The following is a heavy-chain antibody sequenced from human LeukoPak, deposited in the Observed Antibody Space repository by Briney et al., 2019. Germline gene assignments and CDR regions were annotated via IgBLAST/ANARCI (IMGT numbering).Heavy chain of an antibody. CDR3: ARDSRWPLDY. V-gene: IGHV3-7*03. CDR2: IKEDGGVE. CDR1: GFTFSSHW. J-gene: IGHJ4*02. D-gene: IGHD2-15*01. Sequence: GGSLRLSCTASGFTFSSHWMTWVRQPPGKGLEWVANIKEDGGVEYYVDSVKGRFTISRDNTKNALYLQMNNLRADDTAVYFCARDSRWPLDYWGQGTLTTVSS.